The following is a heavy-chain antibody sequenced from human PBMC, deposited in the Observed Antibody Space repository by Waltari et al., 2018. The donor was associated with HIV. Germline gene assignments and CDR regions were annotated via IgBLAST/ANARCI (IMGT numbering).Heavy chain of an antibody. Sequence: QVQLVESGGGVVQPGDALRLSCAAHGAASGSEGMPGVRQAPGKGLEWLAAISYDGMKKYYGDSLRGRLTISRDNSKKTLYLQMNTLRPEDTAIYFCARDSSQVHWFGESLALWGQGTLVIVSS. D-gene: IGHD3-10*01. J-gene: IGHJ4*02. CDR1: GAASGSEG. CDR3: ARDSSQVHWFGESLAL. V-gene: IGHV3-30*03. CDR2: ISYDGMKK.